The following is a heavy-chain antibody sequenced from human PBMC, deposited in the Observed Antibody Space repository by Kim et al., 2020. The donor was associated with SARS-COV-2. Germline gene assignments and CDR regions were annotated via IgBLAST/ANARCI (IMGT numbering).Heavy chain of an antibody. D-gene: IGHD6-19*01. J-gene: IGHJ3*02. CDR3: ARSGWHNDAFDI. CDR2: IWYDGSNK. CDR1: GFTFSSYG. Sequence: GGSLRLSCAASGFTFSSYGMHWVRQAPGKGLEWVAVIWYDGSNKYYADSVKGRFTISRDNSKNTLYLQMNSLRAEDTAVYYCARSGWHNDAFDIWGQGTMVTVSS. V-gene: IGHV3-33*08.